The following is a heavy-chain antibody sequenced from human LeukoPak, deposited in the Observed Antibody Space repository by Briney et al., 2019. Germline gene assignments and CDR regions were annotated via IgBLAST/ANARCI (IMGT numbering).Heavy chain of an antibody. V-gene: IGHV1-2*02. CDR3: ARGAGLVNWYDP. Sequence: ASVKVSCKASGYTFTGYYMHWVRQAPGQGLEWMGWINPNSGGTNYAQKFQGRVTMTRDTYISTDYMELSRLRSDDTAVYYCARGAGLVNWYDPGCQGTGVTVSA. J-gene: IGHJ5*02. CDR1: GYTFTGYY. D-gene: IGHD3/OR15-3a*01. CDR2: INPNSGGT.